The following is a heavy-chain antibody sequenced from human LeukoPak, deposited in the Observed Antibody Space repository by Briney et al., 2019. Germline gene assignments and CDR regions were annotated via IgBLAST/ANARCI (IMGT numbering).Heavy chain of an antibody. CDR3: ARAGMTLLFKW. CDR2: IYYSGST. D-gene: IGHD3-10*01. V-gene: IGHV4-39*01. CDR1: GGSISSSSYY. J-gene: IGHJ4*02. Sequence: PSETLSLTCTVSGGSISSSSYYWGWIRQPPGKGLEWIGSIYYSGSTYYNPSLKSRVTISVDTSKNQFSLKLSSVTAADTAVYYCARAGMTLLFKWWGQGTLVTVSS.